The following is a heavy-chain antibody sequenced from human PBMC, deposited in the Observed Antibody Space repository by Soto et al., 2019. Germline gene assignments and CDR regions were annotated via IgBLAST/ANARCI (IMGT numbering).Heavy chain of an antibody. CDR1: GYTFTSYA. D-gene: IGHD6-19*01. CDR3: ARGPPRVAVTGSAP. CDR2: INAGNGNT. Sequence: ASVKVSCKASGYTFTSYAMHWVRQAPGQRLEWMGWINAGNGNTKYSQKFQGRVTITRDTSASTAYMELSSLRSEDTAVYYCARGPPRVAVTGSAPWGQGPLVPVSS. J-gene: IGHJ5*02. V-gene: IGHV1-3*01.